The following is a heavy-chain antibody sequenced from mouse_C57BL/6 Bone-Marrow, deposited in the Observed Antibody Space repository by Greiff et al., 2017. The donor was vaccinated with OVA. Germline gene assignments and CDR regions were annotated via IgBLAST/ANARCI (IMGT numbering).Heavy chain of an antibody. J-gene: IGHJ3*01. Sequence: EVQVVESGEGLVKPGGSLKLSCAASGFTFSSYAMSWVRQTPEKRLEWVAYISSGGDYIYYADTVKGRFTITRANARNTLYLQMRSLKSEDTAMYYCTRRGYDYDGRFAYWGQGTLVTVSA. CDR1: GFTFSSYA. D-gene: IGHD2-4*01. CDR2: ISSGGDYI. V-gene: IGHV5-9-1*02. CDR3: TRRGYDYDGRFAY.